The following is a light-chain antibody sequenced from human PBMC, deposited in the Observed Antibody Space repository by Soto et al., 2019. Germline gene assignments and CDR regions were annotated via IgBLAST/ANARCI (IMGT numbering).Light chain of an antibody. CDR2: AAS. CDR1: QGISSY. CDR3: QQLNSYREGFT. J-gene: IGKJ3*01. V-gene: IGKV1-9*01. Sequence: IPLNQSPSSLSASVGDRVTITCRARQGISSYLAWYQQKPGKAPKLLIYAASTLQSGVPSRFSGSGSGTDFTLTISSLQPEDFATYYCQQLNSYREGFTFGPGTKVD.